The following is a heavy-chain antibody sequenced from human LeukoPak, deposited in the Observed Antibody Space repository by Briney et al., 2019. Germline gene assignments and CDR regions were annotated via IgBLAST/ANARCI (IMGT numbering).Heavy chain of an antibody. CDR3: ARACSSTSCYSGMNWFDP. Sequence: SVKVSCKASGGTFSSYAISWVRQAPGQGLEWMGGIIPIFGTANYAQKFQGRVTITTDESTSTAYMELSSLRSEDTAVYYCARACSSTSCYSGMNWFDPWGQGTLVTVSS. CDR2: IIPIFGTA. D-gene: IGHD2-2*02. J-gene: IGHJ5*02. CDR1: GGTFSSYA. V-gene: IGHV1-69*05.